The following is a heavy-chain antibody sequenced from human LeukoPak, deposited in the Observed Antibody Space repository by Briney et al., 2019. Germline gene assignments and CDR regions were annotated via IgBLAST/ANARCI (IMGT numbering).Heavy chain of an antibody. V-gene: IGHV1-46*01. CDR3: ARASSLANWGRGYYFDY. D-gene: IGHD7-27*01. CDR1: GYTFTGYY. CDR2: INPSGGST. J-gene: IGHJ4*02. Sequence: ASVKVSCKASGYTFTGYYMHWVRQAPGQGLEWMGIINPSGGSTSYAQKFQGRVTMTRDTSTSTVYMELSSLRSEDTAVYYCARASSLANWGRGYYFDYWGQGTLVTVSS.